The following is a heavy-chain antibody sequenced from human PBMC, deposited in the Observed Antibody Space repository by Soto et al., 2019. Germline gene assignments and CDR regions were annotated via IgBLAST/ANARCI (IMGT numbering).Heavy chain of an antibody. Sequence: DVQLVESGGGVVQPGGSLRLSCAASGLSFNIYWMHWVRQVPGKGLVWLARINSDGSHTIYVDSVKGRFTISRDNAKNTVFLQMDSLRDEDTGVYYCAGGVAGLDVWGQGTMVTVSS. D-gene: IGHD2-15*01. J-gene: IGHJ6*02. CDR1: GLSFNIYW. V-gene: IGHV3-74*01. CDR2: INSDGSHT. CDR3: AGGVAGLDV.